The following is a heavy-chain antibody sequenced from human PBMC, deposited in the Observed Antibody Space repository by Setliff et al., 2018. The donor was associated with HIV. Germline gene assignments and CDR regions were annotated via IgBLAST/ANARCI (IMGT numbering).Heavy chain of an antibody. Sequence: SETLSLTCTVSGGSISSNNYYWGWIRQPPGKGLEWIGSIYYSGSTYYNPSLKSRVTISVDTSKNQFSLKLSSVTAADTAVYYCARALIYDYVWGSYRFDAFDIWGQGTMVTVSS. CDR1: GGSISSNNYY. V-gene: IGHV4-39*07. J-gene: IGHJ3*02. D-gene: IGHD3-16*02. CDR3: ARALIYDYVWGSYRFDAFDI. CDR2: IYYSGST.